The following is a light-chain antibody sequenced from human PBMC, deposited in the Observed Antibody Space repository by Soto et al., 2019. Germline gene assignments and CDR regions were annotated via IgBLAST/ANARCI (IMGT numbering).Light chain of an antibody. V-gene: IGLV2-14*01. CDR2: DVS. Sequence: QSALTQPASVSGSPGQSITISCPGTSSDVGGYNYVSWYQQHPGKAPKLMIYDVSNRPSGVSNRFSGSKSGNTASLTISGLHAEDEADYYCSSYTSSLFVFGTGTKVTVL. CDR3: SSYTSSLFV. J-gene: IGLJ1*01. CDR1: SSDVGGYNY.